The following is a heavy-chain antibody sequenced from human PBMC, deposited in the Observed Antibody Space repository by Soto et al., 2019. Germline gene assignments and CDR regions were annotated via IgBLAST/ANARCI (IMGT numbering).Heavy chain of an antibody. Sequence: VQLVESGGGVVQPGRSLRLSCAASGFTFSDYAMHWVRQAPGKGLEWVAVVSHDGRNTHYADSVKGRFTISRDSSKNTVSLERTSLTAEDTAVYYCAKGGRQWLVTSDFNYWGQGDLVTVSS. D-gene: IGHD6-19*01. V-gene: IGHV3-30*18. CDR1: GFTFSDYA. CDR2: VSHDGRNT. CDR3: AKGGRQWLVTSDFNY. J-gene: IGHJ4*02.